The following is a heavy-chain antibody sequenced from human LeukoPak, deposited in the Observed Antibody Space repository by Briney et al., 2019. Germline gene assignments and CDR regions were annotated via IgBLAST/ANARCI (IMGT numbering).Heavy chain of an antibody. CDR3: AHRTLMGSGSNFDY. V-gene: IGHV2-5*02. J-gene: IGHJ4*02. CDR2: IYWDDDK. Sequence: SGPTLVKPTQTLTLTCTFSGFSLSTSGVGVGWIRQPPGKALEWLALIYWDDDKRYSPSLKSRLTITKDTSKNQVVLTMTNMDPVDTATYYCAHRTLMGSGSNFDYWGQGTLVTVSS. CDR1: GFSLSTSGVG. D-gene: IGHD3-10*01.